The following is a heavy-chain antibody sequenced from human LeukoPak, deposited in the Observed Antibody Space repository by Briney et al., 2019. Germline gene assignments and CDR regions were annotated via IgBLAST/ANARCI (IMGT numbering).Heavy chain of an antibody. Sequence: GGSLRLSCAASGFTFSSYSMNWVRQAPGKGLEWVSYISSSSSTIYYADSVKGRFTTSRDNAKDSLYLQMNSLRAEDTAVYYCASFGGEPTRYFDYWGQGTLVTVSS. CDR1: GFTFSSYS. D-gene: IGHD3-10*01. V-gene: IGHV3-48*01. CDR2: ISSSSSTI. CDR3: ASFGGEPTRYFDY. J-gene: IGHJ4*02.